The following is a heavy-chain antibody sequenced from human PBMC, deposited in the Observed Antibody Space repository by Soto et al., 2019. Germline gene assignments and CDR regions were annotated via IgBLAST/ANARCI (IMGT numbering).Heavy chain of an antibody. Sequence: QVQLVQSGAEVKKPGASVKVSCKASGYIFTNYDINWVRQATGQGLEYLGWINPNSGNTGYVQKFQGRVTMTRNTSLNTAYMELSSLRSEDTAVYYSPRAIQHGVYSSWFDPWGQGYLVTVSS. V-gene: IGHV1-8*01. CDR2: INPNSGNT. CDR1: GYIFTNYD. D-gene: IGHD4-17*01. CDR3: PRAIQHGVYSSWFDP. J-gene: IGHJ5*02.